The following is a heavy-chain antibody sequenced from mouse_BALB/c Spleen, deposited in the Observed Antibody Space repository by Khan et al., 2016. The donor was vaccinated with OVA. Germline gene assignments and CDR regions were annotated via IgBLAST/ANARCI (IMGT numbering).Heavy chain of an antibody. CDR1: GYTFPSYV. D-gene: IGHD2-14*01. CDR2: IYPYNGDT. CDR3: GRNYRSDVYCDC. Sequence: VQLQQSGPELVKPGASVKMSCKASGYTFPSYVMHWVKQKPGQGLEWIGYIYPYNGDTKYNEKFKGKATLTSDKSSSTAYMELSSLTSEDSAVYFCGRNYRSDVYCDCWGQGTTLTVSS. J-gene: IGHJ2*01. V-gene: IGHV1S136*01.